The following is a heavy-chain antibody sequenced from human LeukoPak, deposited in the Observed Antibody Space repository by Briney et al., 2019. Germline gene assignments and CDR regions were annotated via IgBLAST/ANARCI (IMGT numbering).Heavy chain of an antibody. CDR2: ISGSGGST. CDR3: TTDPKSHYYDSSGYYSQFDY. Sequence: GGSLRLSCAASGFTFSSYAMSWVRQAPGKGLEWVSAISGSGGSTYYADSVKGRFTISRDNSKNTLYLQMNSLKTEDTAVYYCTTDPKSHYYDSSGYYSQFDYWGQGTLVTVSS. J-gene: IGHJ4*02. CDR1: GFTFSSYA. V-gene: IGHV3-23*01. D-gene: IGHD3-22*01.